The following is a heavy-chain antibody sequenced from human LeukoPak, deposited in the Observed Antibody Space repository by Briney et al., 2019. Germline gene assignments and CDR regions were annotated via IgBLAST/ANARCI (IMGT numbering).Heavy chain of an antibody. V-gene: IGHV4-59*08. CDR3: ARYGSYFDY. CDR2: IYYSGST. D-gene: IGHD1-26*01. J-gene: IGHJ4*02. Sequence: SETLSLTCIVSGGSISGYYWSWIRQPPGKGLEWIGYIYYSGSTNYNPSLKSRVTISVDTSKNQFSLKLSSVTAADTAVYYCARYGSYFDYWGQGTLVTVSS. CDR1: GGSISGYY.